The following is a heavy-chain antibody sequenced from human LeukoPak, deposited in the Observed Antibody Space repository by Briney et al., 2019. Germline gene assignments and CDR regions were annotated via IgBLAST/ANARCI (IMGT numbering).Heavy chain of an antibody. CDR1: GESVSSNNAA. J-gene: IGHJ4*02. V-gene: IGHV6-1*01. D-gene: IGHD3-16*02. Sequence: SQTLSLTCAISGESVSSNNAAWTWVRQSPSRGLEWLGRTYYRSKWFNDYAVSVKSRITINPDTSKNQFFLQLNSVTPEDTAVYYCAREYLGGYLIYWGQGTLVTVSS. CDR2: TYYRSKWFN. CDR3: AREYLGGYLIY.